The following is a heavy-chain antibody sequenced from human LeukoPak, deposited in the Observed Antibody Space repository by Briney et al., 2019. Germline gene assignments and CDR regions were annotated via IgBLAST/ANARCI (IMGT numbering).Heavy chain of an antibody. V-gene: IGHV3-30-3*01. CDR2: ISYDGSNK. CDR1: GFTFSSYA. Sequence: PGGSLRLSCAASGFTFSSYAMHWVRQAPGKGLEWVAVISYDGSNKYYADSVKGRFTISRDNSKNTLYLQMNSLRAEDTAVYYCASYDFWSGYSYYFDYWGQGTLVTASS. D-gene: IGHD3-3*01. J-gene: IGHJ4*02. CDR3: ASYDFWSGYSYYFDY.